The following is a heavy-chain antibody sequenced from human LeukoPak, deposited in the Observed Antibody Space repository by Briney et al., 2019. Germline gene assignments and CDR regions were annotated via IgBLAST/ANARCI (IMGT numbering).Heavy chain of an antibody. J-gene: IGHJ4*02. V-gene: IGHV1-18*01. CDR1: GYTFTSYG. CDR3: ARDSVPNGYCSSTRCYLGFDY. Sequence: ASVKVSCKASGYTFTSYGISWVRQSPGQGLEWMGWISAYNGNTNYAQKLQGRVTMTTDTYTSTDYMELSSLRSDDTAVYYCARDSVPNGYCSSTRCYLGFDYWGQGTLVTVSS. D-gene: IGHD2-2*01. CDR2: ISAYNGNT.